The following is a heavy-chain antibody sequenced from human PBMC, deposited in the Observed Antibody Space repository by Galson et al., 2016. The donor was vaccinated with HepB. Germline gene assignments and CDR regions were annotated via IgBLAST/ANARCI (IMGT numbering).Heavy chain of an antibody. J-gene: IGHJ6*04. D-gene: IGHD6-6*01. CDR2: ISGSGGTT. Sequence: SLRLSCAASGFTFRTSSMTWVRQAPGKGLEWVSDISGSGGTTHYADSVKGRLTISRDNSKNRLYLQMNSLRAEDTAVYDCANVRNSSSSVSYGLDVWGKGTTVTVSS. CDR1: GFTFRTSS. V-gene: IGHV3-23*01. CDR3: ANVRNSSSSVSYGLDV.